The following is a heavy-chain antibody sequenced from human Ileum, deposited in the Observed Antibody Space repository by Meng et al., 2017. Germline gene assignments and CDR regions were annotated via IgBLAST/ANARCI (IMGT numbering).Heavy chain of an antibody. Sequence: VQLVQSGGGFVMPEGALTLSCAASGFTVSTYSMHWVRQAPGEGLVWVSQIKPDGRTTAYADSVKGRFTISRDNAKSTLYLEMNSLRAEDAAVYYCARDWDWVVWDYWGQGTLVTVSS. V-gene: IGHV3-74*01. D-gene: IGHD3/OR15-3a*01. CDR3: ARDWDWVVWDY. CDR2: IKPDGRTT. J-gene: IGHJ4*02. CDR1: GFTVSTYS.